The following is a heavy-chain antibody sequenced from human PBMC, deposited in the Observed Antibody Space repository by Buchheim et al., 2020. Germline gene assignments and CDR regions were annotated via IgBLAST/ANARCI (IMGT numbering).Heavy chain of an antibody. Sequence: QLQLQESGPGLVKPSETLSLTCTVSGGSISSSSYYWGWIRQPPGKGLEWIGSIYYSGSTYYNPSLKSRVTISVDTSKNQFSLKLSSVTAADTAVYYCATRLWFGELFFGGGRFDYWGQGTL. CDR3: ATRLWFGELFFGGGRFDY. CDR2: IYYSGST. J-gene: IGHJ4*02. CDR1: GGSISSSSYY. V-gene: IGHV4-39*01. D-gene: IGHD3-10*01.